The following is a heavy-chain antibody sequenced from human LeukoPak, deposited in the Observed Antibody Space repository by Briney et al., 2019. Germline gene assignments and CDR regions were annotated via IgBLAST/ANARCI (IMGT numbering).Heavy chain of an antibody. J-gene: IGHJ4*02. CDR3: ARAILGDFWSGYYTKVFDY. Sequence: SETLSLTCTVSGGSISNGDHYWSWIRQHPGKGLEWIGHIYYSGSTYYNPSLKSRGIISVETSKYQFSLKLSSVTAADTAVYYCARAILGDFWSGYYTKVFDYWGQGTLVTVSS. CDR2: IYYSGST. CDR1: GGSISNGDHY. D-gene: IGHD3-3*01. V-gene: IGHV4-31*03.